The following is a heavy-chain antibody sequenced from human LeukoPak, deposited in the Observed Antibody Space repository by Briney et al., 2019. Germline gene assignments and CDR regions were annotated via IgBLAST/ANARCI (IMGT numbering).Heavy chain of an antibody. V-gene: IGHV4-39*01. CDR3: ARHEYSGSYYGLSWFDP. CDR1: GGSISSSGYY. J-gene: IGHJ5*02. D-gene: IGHD1-26*01. Sequence: SETLSLTCTVSGGSISSSGYYWGWIRQPPGKGLEWIASIYYSGSTYYNPSLKSRFTISVDTSRNQLSLKLSSLTAADTAVYYCARHEYSGSYYGLSWFDPWGQGTLVTVSS. CDR2: IYYSGST.